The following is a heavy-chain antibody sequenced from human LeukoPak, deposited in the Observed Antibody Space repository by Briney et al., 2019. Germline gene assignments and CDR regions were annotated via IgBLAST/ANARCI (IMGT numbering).Heavy chain of an antibody. CDR3: ASSAVTYYYYYGMDV. J-gene: IGHJ6*02. Sequence: PGGSLRLSCAASGFTFSSYSMNWVRQAPGKGLEWVSSISSSSSYIYYADSVKGRFTISRDNAKNSLYLQMNSLRAEDTAVYYCASSAVTYYYYYGMDVWGQGTTVTVSS. CDR1: GFTFSSYS. CDR2: ISSSSSYI. D-gene: IGHD6-19*01. V-gene: IGHV3-21*01.